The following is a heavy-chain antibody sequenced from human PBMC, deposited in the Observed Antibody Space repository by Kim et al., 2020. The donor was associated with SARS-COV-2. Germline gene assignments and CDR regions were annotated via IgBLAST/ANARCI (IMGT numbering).Heavy chain of an antibody. Sequence: GGSLRLSCAASGFTFSSSAMHWVRQAPGKGLEWVAVISYDGGNKYYADSVKGRFTISRDNSKNTLYLQMNSLRAEDTAVYYCARGRPQWLAVYYFDYWGQGTLVTVST. J-gene: IGHJ4*02. D-gene: IGHD6-19*01. CDR2: ISYDGGNK. CDR1: GFTFSSSA. V-gene: IGHV3-30*04. CDR3: ARGRPQWLAVYYFDY.